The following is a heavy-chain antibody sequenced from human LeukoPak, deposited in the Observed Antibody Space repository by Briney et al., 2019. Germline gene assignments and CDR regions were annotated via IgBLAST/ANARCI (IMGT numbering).Heavy chain of an antibody. CDR2: IKQDGSEK. CDR3: ARITDYYGMDV. D-gene: IGHD3-10*01. J-gene: IGHJ6*02. CDR1: GFTVSSNY. Sequence: PGGSLRLSCAASGFTVSSNYMSWVRQAPGKGLEWVANIKQDGSEKYYVDSVKGRFTISRDNAKNSLYVQMNSLRAEDTAVYYCARITDYYGMDVWGQGTTVTVSS. V-gene: IGHV3-7*05.